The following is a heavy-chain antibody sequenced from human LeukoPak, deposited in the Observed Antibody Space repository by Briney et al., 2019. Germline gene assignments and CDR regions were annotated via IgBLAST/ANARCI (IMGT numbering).Heavy chain of an antibody. CDR2: IYYSGRT. J-gene: IGHJ2*01. CDR3: ARHSGQSWYFDL. V-gene: IGHV4-39*01. Sequence: SETLSLTCTVSGGSISSSYYWGWIRQPPGKGLEWIGSIYYSGRTSYNPSLKSRVTISLDTPKNQFSLKLTSVTAADTAVYYCARHSGQSWYFDLWGRGSLVTVSS. CDR1: GGSISSSYY.